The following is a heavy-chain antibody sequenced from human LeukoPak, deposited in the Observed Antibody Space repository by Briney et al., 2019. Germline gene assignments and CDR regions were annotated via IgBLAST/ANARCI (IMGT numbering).Heavy chain of an antibody. J-gene: IGHJ4*02. CDR2: MNPRSGTR. CDR1: GYIFNNYD. D-gene: IGHD3-16*02. Sequence: GASVKVSCKASGYIFNNYDVNWVRQAPGQGLEWMGWMNPRSGTRVYAQKFQGRVTMSSDSSMNTACMELTSLTSGDTAVYYCAKGLRSDFWGQGTLVTVSS. V-gene: IGHV1-8*01. CDR3: AKGLRSDF.